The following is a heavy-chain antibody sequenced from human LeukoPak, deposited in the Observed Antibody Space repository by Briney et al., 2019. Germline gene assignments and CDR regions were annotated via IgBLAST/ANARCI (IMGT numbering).Heavy chain of an antibody. CDR3: ASSCYSGFDY. D-gene: IGHD4-11*01. J-gene: IGHJ4*02. CDR1: GFTVSSNY. Sequence: GRSLRLSCAASGFTVSSNYMSWVRQAPGKGLEWVSVIYSGGSTYYADSVKGRFTISRHNSKNTLYLQMNSLRAEGTAVYYCASSCYSGFDYWGQGTLVTVSS. V-gene: IGHV3-53*04. CDR2: IYSGGST.